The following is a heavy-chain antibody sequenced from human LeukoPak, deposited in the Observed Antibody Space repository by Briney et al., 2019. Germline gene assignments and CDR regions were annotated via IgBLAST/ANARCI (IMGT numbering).Heavy chain of an antibody. CDR3: ARDQYDYTWGSYRPYFDS. Sequence: ASVKVSCKASGYTFTSYGISWVRQAPGQGLEWMGSISPYNGNTKYTERLQGRVIMTTDTSTRTAYMELRSLRSDDTAVFCCARDQYDYTWGSYRPYFDSWGQGTLVTVSS. CDR2: ISPYNGNT. CDR1: GYTFTSYG. D-gene: IGHD3-16*02. V-gene: IGHV1-18*04. J-gene: IGHJ4*02.